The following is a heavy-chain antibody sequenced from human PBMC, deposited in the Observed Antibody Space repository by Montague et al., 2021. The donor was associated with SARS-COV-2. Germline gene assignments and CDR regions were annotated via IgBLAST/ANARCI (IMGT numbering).Heavy chain of an antibody. J-gene: IGHJ6*02. CDR3: ANFRRTQLPSGTLYYGMDV. Sequence: SETLSLTCTVSGGSISSSSYYWGWIRQPPGKGLEWIGSIYYTGSTYYNPSLKSRVTISVDTSKNQFSLKLSSVTAADTAVYYCANFRRTQLPSGTLYYGMDVWGQGTTVTVSS. CDR2: IYYTGST. V-gene: IGHV4-39*01. D-gene: IGHD2-2*01. CDR1: GGSISSSSYY.